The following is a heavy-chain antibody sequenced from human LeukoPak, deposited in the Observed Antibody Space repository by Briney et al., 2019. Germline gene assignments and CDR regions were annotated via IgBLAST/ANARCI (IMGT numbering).Heavy chain of an antibody. CDR1: GGSISRGGYS. CDR3: AGGMVQGAPFDY. CDR2: IYHSGST. D-gene: IGHD3-10*01. V-gene: IGHV4-30-2*01. Sequence: PSETLSLTCAVSGGSISRGGYSWRWLRQPPGKGLEWIGYIYHSGSTYYNPSLKSRVTISVDRSKNQFSLKLSSVTAADTAVYYCAGGMVQGAPFDYWGQGTLVTVSS. J-gene: IGHJ4*02.